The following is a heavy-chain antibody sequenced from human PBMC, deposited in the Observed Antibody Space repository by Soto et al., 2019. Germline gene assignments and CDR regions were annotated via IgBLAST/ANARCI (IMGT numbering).Heavy chain of an antibody. J-gene: IGHJ4*02. V-gene: IGHV4-30-2*01. Sequence: QLQLQESGSGLVKPSQTLSLTCAVSGGSISSGGYSWNWIRQPPGKGLEWIGYIYESGSTYYNPSLKGRVTISVDRSKNQFSLKLSSVTAADTAVYYCARSTSPIQGYFDYWGQGTLVTVAS. CDR2: IYESGST. CDR3: ARSTSPIQGYFDY. CDR1: GGSISSGGYS. D-gene: IGHD3-16*01.